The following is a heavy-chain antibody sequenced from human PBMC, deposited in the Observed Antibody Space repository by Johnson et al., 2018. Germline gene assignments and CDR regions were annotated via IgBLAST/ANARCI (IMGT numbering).Heavy chain of an antibody. CDR1: GFTFSSYW. CDR2: IKQDGSEK. D-gene: IGHD6-6*01. J-gene: IGHJ6*02. Sequence: EVQLVESGGGLVQPGGSLRLSCAASGFTFSSYWMSWVRQAPGKGLEWVANIKQDGSEKDYVDSVKGRFTISRDNAKNSLYLQMNSLRAEDTAVDYCAGGKGSSGYYYGMDVWGQGTTVTVSS. CDR3: AGGKGSSGYYYGMDV. V-gene: IGHV3-7*04.